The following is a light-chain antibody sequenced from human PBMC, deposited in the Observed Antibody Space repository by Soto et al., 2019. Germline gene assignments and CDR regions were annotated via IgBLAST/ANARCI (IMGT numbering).Light chain of an antibody. V-gene: IGKV1-12*01. CDR1: QPISKW. J-gene: IGKJ5*01. Sequence: EIQMTQSASFVSASVGARVPIHCRASQPISKWLAWYQQKPGKAPKFIIYVASALHSGVPSRFIGSRSGTEFTLTISSLQPEDVATYYCQQANSFPITLGQGTRLEIK. CDR3: QQANSFPIT. CDR2: VAS.